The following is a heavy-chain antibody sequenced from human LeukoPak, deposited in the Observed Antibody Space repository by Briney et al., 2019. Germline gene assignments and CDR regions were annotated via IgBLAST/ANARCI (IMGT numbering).Heavy chain of an antibody. CDR2: LYSGGST. CDR3: ARVGDHYHWYFDL. D-gene: IGHD3-10*01. J-gene: IGHJ2*01. V-gene: IGHV3-53*01. CDR1: GFTVSTNY. Sequence: GGSLRLSCAASGFTVSTNYMNWVRQAPGKGLEWVAILYSGGSTYYADSVKGRFIISGDYSKNTLSLQMNNLRADDTAVYYCARVGDHYHWYFDLWGRGTLVTVSS.